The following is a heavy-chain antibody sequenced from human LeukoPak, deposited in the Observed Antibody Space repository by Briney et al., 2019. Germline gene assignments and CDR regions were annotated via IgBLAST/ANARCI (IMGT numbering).Heavy chain of an antibody. J-gene: IGHJ4*02. V-gene: IGHV4-4*07. D-gene: IGHD3/OR15-3a*01. Sequence: SETLSLTCAVSGGSISTYYWSWIRQPAGKGLEWIGRIYISGETNYNPSLRSRVTMSLDTSKNHFSLKLNSVTAADTAVYYCASGIQGTGNSYWGQGTLVTVSS. CDR2: IYISGET. CDR1: GGSISTYY. CDR3: ASGIQGTGNSY.